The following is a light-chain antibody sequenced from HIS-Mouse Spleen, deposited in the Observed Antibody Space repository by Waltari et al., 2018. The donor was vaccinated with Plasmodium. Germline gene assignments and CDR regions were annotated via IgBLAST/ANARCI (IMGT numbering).Light chain of an antibody. J-gene: IGKJ3*01. CDR2: GAS. CDR3: QQYNNWSFT. Sequence: EILMTQSPAPLSLSPGERATLSCRASQSVSSNLAWYQQKPGQAPRLLIYGASTRATGIPARFSGSGSGTEFTLTISSLQSEDFAVYYCQQYNNWSFTFGPGTKVDIK. CDR1: QSVSSN. V-gene: IGKV3-15*01.